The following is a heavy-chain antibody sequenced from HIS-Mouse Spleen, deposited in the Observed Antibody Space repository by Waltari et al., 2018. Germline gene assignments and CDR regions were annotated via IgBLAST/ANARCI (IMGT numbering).Heavy chain of an antibody. Sequence: QLQLQESGPGLVKPSETLSLTCTVPGGPISSSRYYWGRFPQPPGKGLEWIGSIYYSGSTYYNPSLKSRVTISVDTSKNQFSLKLSSVTAADTAVYYCAREIPYSSSWYDWYFDLWGRGTLVTVSS. V-gene: IGHV4-39*07. D-gene: IGHD6-13*01. J-gene: IGHJ2*01. CDR2: IYYSGST. CDR3: AREIPYSSSWYDWYFDL. CDR1: GGPISSSRYY.